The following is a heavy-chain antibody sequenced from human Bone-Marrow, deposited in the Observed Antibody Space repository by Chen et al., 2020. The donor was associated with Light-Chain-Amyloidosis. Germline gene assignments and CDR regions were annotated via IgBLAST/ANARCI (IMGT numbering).Heavy chain of an antibody. V-gene: IGHV3-30*18. J-gene: IGHJ6*02. CDR3: AKDGVLLSDGYGMDV. Sequence: QVQLVESGGGVVQPGRSLRLSCAASGFPFSSYGMHWVRQAPGKGLEWVAVISYDGSNKYYADSVKGRFTISRDNSKNTLYLQMNSLRAEDTAVYYCAKDGVLLSDGYGMDVWGQGTTVTVSS. D-gene: IGHD2-21*02. CDR1: GFPFSSYG. CDR2: ISYDGSNK.